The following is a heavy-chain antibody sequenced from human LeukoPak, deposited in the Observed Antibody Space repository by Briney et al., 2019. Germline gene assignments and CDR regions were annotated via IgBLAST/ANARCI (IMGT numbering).Heavy chain of an antibody. Sequence: SETLSLTCTVSVGSISSYYRSWIPHPPGKGLEWIAYMYYSGSTSYNPSLKSRVTISVDTSKNQFSLKLSSVTAADTAVYYCARVLRGYSGYDLGLIQHWGQGTLVTVAS. J-gene: IGHJ1*01. CDR2: MYYSGST. CDR3: ARVLRGYSGYDLGLIQH. CDR1: VGSISSYY. D-gene: IGHD5-12*01. V-gene: IGHV4-59*01.